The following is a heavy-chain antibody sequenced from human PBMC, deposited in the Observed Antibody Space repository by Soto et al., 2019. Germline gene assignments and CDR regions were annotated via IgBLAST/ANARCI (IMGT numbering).Heavy chain of an antibody. CDR1: GPTFIAYY. CDR3: ARVSVDVPE. J-gene: IGHJ4*02. Sequence: QLVQSGAEVKKPGASVKVSCKTSGPTFIAYYIHWVRQAPGQGLEWMGWIDPKSGGTTYEQKFLGRVTMTRDASIKTAYMELNRRTADDTAVDYCARVSVDVPEWGQGTLLTVSS. D-gene: IGHD2-2*01. V-gene: IGHV1-2*02. CDR2: IDPKSGGT.